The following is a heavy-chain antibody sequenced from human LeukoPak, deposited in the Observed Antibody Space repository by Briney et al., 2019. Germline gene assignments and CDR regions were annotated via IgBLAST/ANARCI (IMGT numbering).Heavy chain of an antibody. CDR1: GFTFTSHG. CDR3: ARVPYYYDSSGSY. D-gene: IGHD3-22*01. CDR2: VRSDGTNK. V-gene: IGHV3-30*02. J-gene: IGHJ4*02. Sequence: PGGSLRLSCAASGFTFTSHGMHWVRQAPGKGLEWVAFVRSDGTNKYYADSVKGRFTISRDNSENTLYLQMNSLRTEDTAVYYCARVPYYYDSSGSYWGQGTLVTVSS.